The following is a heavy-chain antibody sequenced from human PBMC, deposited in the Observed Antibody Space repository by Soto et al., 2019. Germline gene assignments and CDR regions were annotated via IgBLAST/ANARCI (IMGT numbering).Heavy chain of an antibody. CDR2: ISGSSTYI. CDR1: GFTFSDYS. D-gene: IGHD1-1*01. V-gene: IGHV3-21*01. J-gene: IGHJ1*01. Sequence: GGSLRLSCAASGFTFSDYSMNWVRQAPGKGLEWVSSISGSSTYIFYADSVKGRFTVSRDNAKNSLYLQLNGLRADDTAFYYWARCPAMDCLQTSVITYGGQGALVTVSS. CDR3: ARCPAMDCLQTSVITY.